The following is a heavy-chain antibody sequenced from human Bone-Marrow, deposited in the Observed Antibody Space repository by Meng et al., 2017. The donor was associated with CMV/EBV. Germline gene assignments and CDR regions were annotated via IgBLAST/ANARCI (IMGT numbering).Heavy chain of an antibody. CDR2: ISPDSGGT. D-gene: IGHD3-3*01. V-gene: IGHV1-2*02. J-gene: IGHJ4*02. Sequence: LKKPGASVKVSCKASGYTFTGYYLHWVRQAPGQGLEWMGWISPDSGGTNYAQQFQGRVTVTRDTSISTAYMELSRLRSDDTAVYYCARSAYITIFGVVIPYYFDYWGQGTLVTVSS. CDR1: GYTFTGYY. CDR3: ARSAYITIFGVVIPYYFDY.